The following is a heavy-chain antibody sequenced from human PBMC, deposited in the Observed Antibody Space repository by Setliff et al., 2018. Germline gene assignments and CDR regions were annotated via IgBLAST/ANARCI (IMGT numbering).Heavy chain of an antibody. Sequence: RASVKVSCKASGYNLDDFGINWLRQAPGQGLEWMGWIRPYIGHTIYAQKFQGRVTMTTDAPTSTAYMELTSLRHDDTAVYYCARVVAHTHFYDRSDYYFDGLDIWGQGAKVTVSS. CDR1: GYNLDDFG. D-gene: IGHD3-22*01. J-gene: IGHJ3*02. CDR3: ARVVAHTHFYDRSDYYFDGLDI. V-gene: IGHV1-18*01. CDR2: IRPYIGHT.